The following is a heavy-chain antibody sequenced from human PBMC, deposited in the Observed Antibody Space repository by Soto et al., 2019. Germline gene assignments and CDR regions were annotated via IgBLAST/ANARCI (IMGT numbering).Heavy chain of an antibody. CDR1: GYTFTDYR. D-gene: IGHD1-26*01. J-gene: IGHJ4*02. CDR3: ARGRGA. CDR2: INPSGGST. V-gene: IGHV1-46*01. Sequence: QVQLVQSGAEVKEPGASVKVSCKASGYTFTDYRMHWVRQAPGQGLEWMGMINPSGGSTTYAQKFQGRGTMAKDTSTTPVYMELSSLGSEDTAGYYCARGRGAWGQGTLVTVSS.